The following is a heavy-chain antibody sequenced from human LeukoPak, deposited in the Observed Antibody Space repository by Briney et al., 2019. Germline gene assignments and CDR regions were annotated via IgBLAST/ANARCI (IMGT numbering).Heavy chain of an antibody. J-gene: IGHJ6*02. Sequence: PGGSLRLSWAASGFTFSFNSMHWVRQGPGKGLVWFSRIKRDGSGTTYADSVKGRVTISRDNAKNTLYLQMNSLRAEDTAVYYCARSNGFGMDVWGQGTTVTVSS. V-gene: IGHV3-74*01. CDR1: GFTFSFNS. CDR3: ARSNGFGMDV. D-gene: IGHD2-8*01. CDR2: IKRDGSGT.